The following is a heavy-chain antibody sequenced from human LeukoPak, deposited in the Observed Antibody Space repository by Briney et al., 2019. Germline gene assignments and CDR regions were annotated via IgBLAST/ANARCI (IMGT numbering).Heavy chain of an antibody. Sequence: ASVKVSCKASGGTFSSYAISWVRQAPGQGLEWMGRIIPIFGIANYAQKFQGRVTITADKSTSTAYMELSSLRSEDTAVYYCAGAHDYGDFPFDYWGQGTLVTVSS. V-gene: IGHV1-69*04. J-gene: IGHJ4*02. CDR3: AGAHDYGDFPFDY. D-gene: IGHD4-17*01. CDR2: IIPIFGIA. CDR1: GGTFSSYA.